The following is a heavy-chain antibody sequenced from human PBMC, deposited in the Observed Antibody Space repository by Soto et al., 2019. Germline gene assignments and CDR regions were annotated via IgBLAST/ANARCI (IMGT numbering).Heavy chain of an antibody. CDR2: ISAYNGNT. CDR3: ASIPGGFPNFYYYGMDV. V-gene: IGHV1-18*01. CDR1: GYTFTSYG. D-gene: IGHD7-27*01. Sequence: ASVKVSCKASGYTFTSYGISWVRQAPGQGLEWMGWISAYNGNTNYAQKLRGRVTMTTDTSTSTAYMELRSLRSDDTAVYYCASIPGGFPNFYYYGMDVWGQGTTVTVSS. J-gene: IGHJ6*02.